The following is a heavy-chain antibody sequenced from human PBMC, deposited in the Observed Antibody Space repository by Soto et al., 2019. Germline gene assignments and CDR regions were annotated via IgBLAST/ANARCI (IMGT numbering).Heavy chain of an antibody. CDR2: IDPSDSYT. V-gene: IGHV5-10-1*01. J-gene: IGHJ6*02. Sequence: PGESLKISCKGSGYSFTSYWISWVRQMPGKGLEWMGRIDPSDSYTNYSPSFQGHVTISADKSISTAYLQWSSLKASDTAMYYCARHTWFGELYDYYYGMDVWGQGTTVTVSS. CDR3: ARHTWFGELYDYYYGMDV. D-gene: IGHD3-10*01. CDR1: GYSFTSYW.